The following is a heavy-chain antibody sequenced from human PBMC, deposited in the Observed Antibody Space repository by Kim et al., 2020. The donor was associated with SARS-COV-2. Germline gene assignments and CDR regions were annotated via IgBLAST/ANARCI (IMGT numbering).Heavy chain of an antibody. D-gene: IGHD5-12*01. V-gene: IGHV3-33*01. CDR3: ARDVDSGYGTDYFDY. CDR1: GFTFSSYG. J-gene: IGHJ4*02. CDR2: IWYDGSNK. Sequence: GGSLRLSCAASGFTFSSYGMHWVRQAPGKGLEWVAVIWYDGSNKYYADSVKGRFTISRDNSKNTLYLQMNSLRAEDTAVYYCARDVDSGYGTDYFDYWGQGTLVTVSS.